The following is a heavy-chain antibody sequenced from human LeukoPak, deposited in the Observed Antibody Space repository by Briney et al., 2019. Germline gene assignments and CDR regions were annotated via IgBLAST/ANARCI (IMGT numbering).Heavy chain of an antibody. V-gene: IGHV3-30*03. CDR1: GFTFSSYG. Sequence: PGGSLRLSCAASGFTFSSYGMHWVRQAPGKGLEWVAVISYDGSNKYYADSVKGRFTISRDNSKNTLYLQMNSLRAEDTAVYYCAREVATSYYDSGAYYRQTEAFDFWGQGKMVTVSS. CDR2: ISYDGSNK. D-gene: IGHD3-22*01. J-gene: IGHJ3*01. CDR3: AREVATSYYDSGAYYRQTEAFDF.